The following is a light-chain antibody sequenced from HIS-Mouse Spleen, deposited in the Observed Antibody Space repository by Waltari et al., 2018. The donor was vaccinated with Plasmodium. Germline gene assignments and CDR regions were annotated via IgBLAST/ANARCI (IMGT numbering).Light chain of an antibody. CDR3: QQSYSTPRT. CDR1: QSISSY. Sequence: EIQMTQSPSSLSASVGERVTITCRASQSISSYLTWYQQKPGKAPKLLIYAASSLQSGVPSRFSGSGSGTDFTLTISSLQPEDFATYYCQQSYSTPRTFGGGTKVEIK. V-gene: IGKV1-39*01. J-gene: IGKJ4*02. CDR2: AAS.